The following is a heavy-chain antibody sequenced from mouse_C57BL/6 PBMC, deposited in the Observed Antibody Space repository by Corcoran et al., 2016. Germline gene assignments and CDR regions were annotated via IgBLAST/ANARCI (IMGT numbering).Heavy chain of an antibody. V-gene: IGHV9-3*01. J-gene: IGHJ2*01. Sequence: QIQLVQSGPELKKPGETVKISCKASGYTFATYGMRWVKQAPGKGLKWMGWINTYSGVPTYADDFKGRFAFSLETSASTAYLQINNLKNEDTATYFCAKTTVVTDYFDYWGQGTTLTVSS. CDR3: AKTTVVTDYFDY. CDR1: GYTFATYG. CDR2: INTYSGVP. D-gene: IGHD1-1*01.